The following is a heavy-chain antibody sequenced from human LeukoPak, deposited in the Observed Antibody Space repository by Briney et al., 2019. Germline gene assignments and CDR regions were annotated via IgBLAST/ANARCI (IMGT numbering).Heavy chain of an antibody. CDR3: ARSYTSSWAGFDP. Sequence: GESLKISCKGSGYTFINYWIAWVRQMPGKGLEWMGIIYPDDSNTRYSPSFQGQVTISADKSINTAYLQWSSLKASDTAMYYCARSYTSSWAGFDPWGQGTLVTVSS. V-gene: IGHV5-51*01. CDR2: IYPDDSNT. J-gene: IGHJ5*02. CDR1: GYTFINYW. D-gene: IGHD6-13*01.